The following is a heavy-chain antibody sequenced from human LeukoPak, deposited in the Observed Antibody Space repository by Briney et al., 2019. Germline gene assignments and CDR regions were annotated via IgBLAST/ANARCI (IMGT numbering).Heavy chain of an antibody. Sequence: SETLSLTCTVSGGSITNDYWNWIRQSSGKQLAWIGSIHYSGTINYNPSLKSRITISLDKSQNQFSLKLRSVTAADTAMYYCATSYDHGWLIGSWGQGTLVTVSS. CDR1: GGSITNDY. J-gene: IGHJ4*02. CDR2: IHYSGTI. D-gene: IGHD3-16*01. CDR3: ATSYDHGWLIGS. V-gene: IGHV4-59*01.